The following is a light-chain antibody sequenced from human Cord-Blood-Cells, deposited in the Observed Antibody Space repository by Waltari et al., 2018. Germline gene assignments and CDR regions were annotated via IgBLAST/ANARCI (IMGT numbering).Light chain of an antibody. J-gene: IGKJ5*01. CDR1: QSVSSY. CDR3: QQRSNWPPIT. Sequence: EIVLTQSPATLSLSPGERATLSCRASQSVSSYLAWYQQKPAQAPRLLIYDASNRATGIPARFSGSGSGTDFTLTISSLEPEDFAVDYCQQRSNWPPITFGQGTRLEIK. CDR2: DAS. V-gene: IGKV3-11*01.